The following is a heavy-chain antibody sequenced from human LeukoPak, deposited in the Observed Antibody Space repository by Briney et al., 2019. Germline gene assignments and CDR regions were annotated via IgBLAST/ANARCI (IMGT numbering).Heavy chain of an antibody. CDR3: ARGAWFGEFGDY. Sequence: ASVKVSCKASGYTFTSYYMHWVRQAPGQGLEWMGWMNPNSGNTGYAQKFQGRVTMTRNTSISTAYMELSSLRSEDTAVYYCARGAWFGEFGDYWGQGTLVTVSS. J-gene: IGHJ4*02. D-gene: IGHD3-10*01. V-gene: IGHV1-8*02. CDR1: GYTFTSYY. CDR2: MNPNSGNT.